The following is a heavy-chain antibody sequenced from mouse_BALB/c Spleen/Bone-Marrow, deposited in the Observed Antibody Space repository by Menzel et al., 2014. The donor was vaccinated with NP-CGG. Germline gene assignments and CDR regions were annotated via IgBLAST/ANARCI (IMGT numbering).Heavy chain of an antibody. CDR1: GYTFTSYY. V-gene: IGHV1S81*02. J-gene: IGHJ4*01. Sequence: VQLQQSGAELVKPGASVKLSRKASGYTFTSYYMYWVKQRPGQGLEWFGEINPSNGGTNFNEKFKNKATLTVDKSSSTAYMQLSSLTSEDSAVYYCSRGRRDALDYWGQGTSVTVSS. CDR2: INPSNGGT. CDR3: SRGRRDALDY.